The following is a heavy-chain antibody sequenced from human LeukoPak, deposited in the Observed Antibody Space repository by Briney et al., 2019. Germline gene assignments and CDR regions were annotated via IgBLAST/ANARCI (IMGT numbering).Heavy chain of an antibody. V-gene: IGHV3-48*03. CDR1: GFTFSSYE. CDR3: ASVTVLSRSAFDI. Sequence: GGSLRLSCAASGFTFSSYEMNWVRQAPGKGLEWVSYISSSGSTIYYADSVKGRFTISRDNAKNSLYLQMNSLRAEDTAVYYCASVTVLSRSAFDIWGQGTMVTVSS. CDR2: ISSSGSTI. D-gene: IGHD2/OR15-2a*01. J-gene: IGHJ3*02.